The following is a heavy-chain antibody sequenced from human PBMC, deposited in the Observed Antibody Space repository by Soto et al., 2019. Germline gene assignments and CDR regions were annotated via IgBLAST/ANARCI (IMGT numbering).Heavy chain of an antibody. CDR2: ISSSSSTI. D-gene: IGHD3-9*01. CDR3: ARVSVLRYFGWSPKGYYYGMDV. V-gene: IGHV3-48*02. J-gene: IGHJ6*02. Sequence: GGSLRLSCAASGFTFSSYSMNWVRQAPGKGLEWVSYISSSSSTIYYADSVKGRFTISRDNAKNSLYLQMNSLSDDDTAVYYCARVSVLRYFGWSPKGYYYGMDVWGPGTTVTVSS. CDR1: GFTFSSYS.